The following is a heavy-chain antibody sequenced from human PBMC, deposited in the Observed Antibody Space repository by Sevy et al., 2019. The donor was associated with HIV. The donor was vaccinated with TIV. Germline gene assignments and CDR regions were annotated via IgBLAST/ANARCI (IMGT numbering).Heavy chain of an antibody. CDR3: ARGNRAGYNLYFDF. V-gene: IGHV4-59*01. D-gene: IGHD5-12*01. Sequence: SETLSLTCTVSDGSMSSYYWSWIRQPPGKGLEWVGYIYYNGNTNYNPSLESGVTMSIHTSMKQFSLKLRSVTAADTDMYYCARGNRAGYNLYFDFWGQGTLVTVSS. J-gene: IGHJ4*02. CDR1: DGSMSSYY. CDR2: IYYNGNT.